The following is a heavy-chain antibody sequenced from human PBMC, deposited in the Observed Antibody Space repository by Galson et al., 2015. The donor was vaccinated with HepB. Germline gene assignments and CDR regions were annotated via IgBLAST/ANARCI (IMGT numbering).Heavy chain of an antibody. J-gene: IGHJ6*02. D-gene: IGHD3-16*01. CDR2: ISWNSGTI. Sequence: SLRLSCAASGFTFDNYAMHWVRQAPGKGLEWVSGISWNSGTIGYADSVKGRFTISRDNAKNSLYLQMNSLRPEDTALYYCAKDGGNYYYYGMDVWGQGTTVTVSS. V-gene: IGHV3-9*01. CDR3: AKDGGNYYYYGMDV. CDR1: GFTFDNYA.